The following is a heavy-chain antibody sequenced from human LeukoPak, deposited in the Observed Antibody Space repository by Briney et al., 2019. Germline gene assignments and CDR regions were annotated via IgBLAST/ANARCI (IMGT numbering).Heavy chain of an antibody. CDR3: ARDTSFRGYSGYAKYYFDY. V-gene: IGHV3-11*04. Sequence: GGSLRLSCAASGFTFSDYYMSWIRQAPGKGLEWVSYISSSGSTIYYVDSVKGRFTISRDNAKNSLYLQMSSLRAEDTAVYYCARDTSFRGYSGYAKYYFDYWGQGTLVTVSS. J-gene: IGHJ4*02. CDR1: GFTFSDYY. D-gene: IGHD5-12*01. CDR2: ISSSGSTI.